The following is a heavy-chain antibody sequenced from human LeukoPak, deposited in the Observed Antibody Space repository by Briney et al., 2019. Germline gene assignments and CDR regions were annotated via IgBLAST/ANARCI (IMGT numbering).Heavy chain of an antibody. V-gene: IGHV3-23*01. CDR1: GFTFSSYA. J-gene: IGHJ4*02. D-gene: IGHD3-10*01. Sequence: GGSLRLSCAASGFTFSSYAMSWVRQAPGKGLEWVSAISGSGGSTYYADSVKGRFTISRDNSKNTLYLQMNSLRAEDTAVYYCARDKDLWFGELLTYYFDYWGQGTLVTVSS. CDR2: ISGSGGST. CDR3: ARDKDLWFGELLTYYFDY.